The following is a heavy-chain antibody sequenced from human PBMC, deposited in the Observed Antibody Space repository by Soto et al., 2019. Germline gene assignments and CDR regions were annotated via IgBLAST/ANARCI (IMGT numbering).Heavy chain of an antibody. CDR1: GFTFSSYT. CDR2: IVGSGGST. J-gene: IGHJ5*02. D-gene: IGHD6-6*01. CDR3: ARDLSPPRISARQTWFDP. V-gene: IGHV3-23*01. Sequence: EVQVLESGGGLVQPGGSLRLSCAASGFTFSSYTMNWVRQAPGRGLEWVSAIVGSGGSTYYADSVKGQFTISRDNSKNTLYLQMNSLRAEDTAVYYCARDLSPPRISARQTWFDPWGQGTLVTVSS.